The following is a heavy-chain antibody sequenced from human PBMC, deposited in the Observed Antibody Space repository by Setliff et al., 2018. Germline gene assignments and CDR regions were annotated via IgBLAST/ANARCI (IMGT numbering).Heavy chain of an antibody. D-gene: IGHD6-19*01. J-gene: IGHJ6*02. Sequence: SETLSLTCGVYGESISDSYWSWIRQPPGKGLEWIGYIYYSGSTNYNPSLKSRVTISVDTSKNQFSLKLSSVTAADTAVYYCARQGRYSSGWYDLDAFYYYYYGMDVWGQGTTVTVSS. CDR2: IYYSGST. V-gene: IGHV4-59*01. CDR3: ARQGRYSSGWYDLDAFYYYYYGMDV. CDR1: GESISDSY.